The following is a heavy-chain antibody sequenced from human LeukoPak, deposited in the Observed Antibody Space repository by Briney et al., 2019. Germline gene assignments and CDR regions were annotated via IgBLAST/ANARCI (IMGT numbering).Heavy chain of an antibody. CDR2: IKQDGSEK. D-gene: IGHD3-9*01. CDR3: ARGSLRYFVSDY. CDR1: GFTFSSYW. V-gene: IGHV3-7*01. J-gene: IGHJ4*02. Sequence: GGSLRLSCAASGFTFSSYWMSWVRHAPGKGLELVANIKQDGSEKYYVDSVKGRFTISRDNAKNSLYLQMNSLRAEDTAVYYCARGSLRYFVSDYWGQGTLVTVSS.